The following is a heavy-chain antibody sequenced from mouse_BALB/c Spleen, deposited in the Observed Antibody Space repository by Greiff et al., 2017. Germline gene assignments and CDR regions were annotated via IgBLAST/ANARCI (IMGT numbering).Heavy chain of an antibody. CDR2: IYPGDGDT. V-gene: IGHV1-87*01. D-gene: IGHD2-2*01. CDR1: GYTFTSYW. CDR3: ARGYYGYEDYYAMDY. J-gene: IGHJ4*01. Sequence: QVQLQQSGAELARPGASVKLSCKASGYTFTSYWMQWVKQRPGQGLEWIGAIYPGDGDTRYTQKFKGKATLTADKSSSTAYMQLSSLASEDSAVYYCARGYYGYEDYYAMDYWGQGTSVTVSS.